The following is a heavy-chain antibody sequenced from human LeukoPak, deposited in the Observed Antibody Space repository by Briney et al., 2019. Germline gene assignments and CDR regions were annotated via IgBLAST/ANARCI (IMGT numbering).Heavy chain of an antibody. Sequence: SETLSLTCTVSGGSISSYYWSWIRQPPGKGLEWIGYIYYSGSTSYNPSLKSRVTISVDTSKNQFSLKLSSVTAADTAVYYCATGYCSGGSCYGDAFDIWGQGTMVTVSS. D-gene: IGHD2-15*01. CDR1: GGSISSYY. V-gene: IGHV4-59*08. CDR3: ATGYCSGGSCYGDAFDI. J-gene: IGHJ3*02. CDR2: IYYSGST.